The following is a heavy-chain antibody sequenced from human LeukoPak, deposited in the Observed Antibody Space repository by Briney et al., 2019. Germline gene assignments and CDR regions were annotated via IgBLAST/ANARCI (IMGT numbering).Heavy chain of an antibody. V-gene: IGHV1-69*04. CDR3: ARDQKGYSYGPSHDAFDI. Sequence: GASVKVSCKASGGTFSSYAISWVRQAPGQGLEWMGRIIPILGIANYAQKFQGRVTITADKSTSTAYMELSSLRSEDTAVYYCARDQKGYSYGPSHDAFDIWGQGTMVTVSS. CDR2: IIPILGIA. CDR1: GGTFSSYA. J-gene: IGHJ3*02. D-gene: IGHD5-18*01.